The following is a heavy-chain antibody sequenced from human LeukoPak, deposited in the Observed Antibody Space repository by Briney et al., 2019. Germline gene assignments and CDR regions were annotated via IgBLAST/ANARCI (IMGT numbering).Heavy chain of an antibody. CDR1: GGSISGYY. CDR3: ARETGRYYYDSSGSFDY. D-gene: IGHD3-22*01. CDR2: IYHSGST. V-gene: IGHV4-30-2*01. J-gene: IGHJ4*02. Sequence: SETLSLTCTVSGGSISGYYWSWIRQPPGKGLEWIGYIYHSGSTYYNPSLKSRVTISVDRSKNQFSLKLSSVTAADTAVYYCARETGRYYYDSSGSFDYWGQGTLVTVSS.